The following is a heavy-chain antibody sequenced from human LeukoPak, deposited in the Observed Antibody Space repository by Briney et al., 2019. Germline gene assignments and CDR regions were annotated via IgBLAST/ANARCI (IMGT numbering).Heavy chain of an antibody. CDR1: GGSISSYY. CDR2: IHHSGTT. V-gene: IGHV4-59*08. D-gene: IGHD4-23*01. CDR3: ARGDGGNRAFDY. Sequence: PSETLSLTCAVSGGSISSYYWSRIRQPPGKGLEWIGNIHHSGTTNYNPPLKGRVTISVDTSKSQFFLRLSSVTAADTAVYYCARGDGGNRAFDYWGQGNLVTVSS. J-gene: IGHJ4*02.